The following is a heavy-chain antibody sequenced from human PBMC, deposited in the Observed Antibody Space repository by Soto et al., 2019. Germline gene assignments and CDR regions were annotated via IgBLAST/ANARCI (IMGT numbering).Heavy chain of an antibody. J-gene: IGHJ4*02. CDR3: TTGVWFGDFFGDVIISDF. V-gene: IGHV3-15*01. CDR1: GFTFSNAW. CDR2: IKSKTDGGTT. D-gene: IGHD3-10*01. Sequence: EVQLVESGGGLVQPGGSLRLSCAASGFTFSNAWMSWVRQAPGKGLEWVGRIKSKTDGGTTDYAAPVKGRFTTSRDDSKNTLYLQMNSLKTVDTSVYYCTTGVWFGDFFGDVIISDFWGQGTLVTDSS.